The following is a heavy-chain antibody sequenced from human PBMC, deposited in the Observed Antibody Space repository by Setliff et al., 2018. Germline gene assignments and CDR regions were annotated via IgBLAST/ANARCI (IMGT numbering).Heavy chain of an antibody. J-gene: IGHJ4*02. CDR1: GGSICSSSYY. D-gene: IGHD6-19*01. CDR2: IYYSGST. CDR3: AGLYSGWCNY. V-gene: IGHV4-39*01. Sequence: NPSETLSLTCTVSGGSICSSSYYWGWIRQPPGKGLEWIGSIYYSGSTYYNPSLKSRVTIPVDTSKNQFSLKLSSGTATDTAVYYCAGLYSGWCNYWGQGTLVTVSS.